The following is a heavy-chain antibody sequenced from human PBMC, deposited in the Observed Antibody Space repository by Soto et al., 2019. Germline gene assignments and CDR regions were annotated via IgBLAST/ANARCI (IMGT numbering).Heavy chain of an antibody. V-gene: IGHV3-9*01. CDR1: GFTFDDYA. CDR3: AKDIGYRGRCFGY. Sequence: EMQLVESGGGLVQPGRSLRLSCAASGFTFDDYAMHWVRQAPGKGLEWVSGISWNSGSIGYADSVKGRFTISRDNAKNSLYLQMNSLRAEDPALYYCAKDIGYRGRCFGYWGQVTLVTVSS. J-gene: IGHJ4*02. CDR2: ISWNSGSI. D-gene: IGHD1-26*01.